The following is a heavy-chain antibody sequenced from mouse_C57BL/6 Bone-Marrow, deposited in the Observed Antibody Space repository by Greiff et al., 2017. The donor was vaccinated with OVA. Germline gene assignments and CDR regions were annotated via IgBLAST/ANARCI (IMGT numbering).Heavy chain of an antibody. CDR2: IYPGSGNT. V-gene: IGHV1-76*01. Sequence: QVQLQQSGAELVRPGASVKLSCKASGYTFTGYYINWVKQRPGQGLEWIARIYPGSGNTYYNEKFKGKATLTADKSSSTAYMQLSSLTSEDSAVYFGARCPRAGTTVVATDDWGQGTTLTVSS. CDR3: ARCPRAGTTVVATDD. CDR1: GYTFTGYY. J-gene: IGHJ2*01. D-gene: IGHD1-1*01.